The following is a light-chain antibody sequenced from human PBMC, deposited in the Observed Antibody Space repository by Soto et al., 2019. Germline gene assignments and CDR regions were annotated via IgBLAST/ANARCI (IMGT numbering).Light chain of an antibody. V-gene: IGKV3-11*01. CDR3: QQRNNWHQYT. CDR1: QSVSSY. J-gene: IGKJ2*01. Sequence: EIVLTQSPATLSLSPGERATLSCRASQSVSSYLAWYQQKPGKAPSLLIYDASNRATGIPARFSGSGSGTEVTLIIISIQHADFVVSYCQQRNNWHQYTFGQGTKLEIK. CDR2: DAS.